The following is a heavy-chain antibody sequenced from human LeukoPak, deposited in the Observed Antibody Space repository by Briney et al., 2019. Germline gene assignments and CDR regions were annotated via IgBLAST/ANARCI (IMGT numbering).Heavy chain of an antibody. D-gene: IGHD5-18*01. Sequence: GGSLRLSCGASGFTFSSFEMNWVRQAPGKGLAWVSYMSSTGTTIYYADSVKGRFTISRDNAKNSLYLQMNSLRVEDTAVYYCARVGRYGVDYWGQGTLVTVSS. CDR2: MSSTGTTI. CDR1: GFTFSSFE. V-gene: IGHV3-48*03. J-gene: IGHJ4*02. CDR3: ARVGRYGVDY.